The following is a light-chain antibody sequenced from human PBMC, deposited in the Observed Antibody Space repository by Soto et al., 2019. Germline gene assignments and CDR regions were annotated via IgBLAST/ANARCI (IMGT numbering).Light chain of an antibody. J-gene: IGLJ2*01. Sequence: QSALTQPPSASGSPGRSVTISCTGTSSDVGGYDYVSWFQQHPGKAPKLIIYEATKRPSGVPDRFSASKSGNTASLTVSGLQAEDEADYYCVTWDDSLNGVVFGGGTKLTVL. CDR2: EAT. V-gene: IGLV2-8*01. CDR3: VTWDDSLNGVV. CDR1: SSDVGGYDY.